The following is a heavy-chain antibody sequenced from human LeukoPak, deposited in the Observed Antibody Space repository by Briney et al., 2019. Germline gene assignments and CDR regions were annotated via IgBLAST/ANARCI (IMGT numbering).Heavy chain of an antibody. CDR3: ARGPGDTVTNVRFDY. CDR2: IYYSGST. Sequence: SETLSLTCTVSGGSISSYYWSWIRQPPGKGLEWIGYIYYSGSTNYNPSLKSRVTISVDTSKNQFSLKLSSVTAADTAVYYCARGPGDTVTNVRFDYWGQGTLVTVSS. CDR1: GGSISSYY. V-gene: IGHV4-59*01. J-gene: IGHJ4*02. D-gene: IGHD4-17*01.